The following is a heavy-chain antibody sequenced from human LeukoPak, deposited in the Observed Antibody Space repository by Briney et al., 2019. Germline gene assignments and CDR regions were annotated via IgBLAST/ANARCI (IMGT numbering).Heavy chain of an antibody. J-gene: IGHJ4*02. CDR3: AKVGYYNDSSGYYLDYFDY. CDR2: ISGSGDST. D-gene: IGHD3-22*01. V-gene: IGHV3-23*01. Sequence: GGSLRLACAASGFTFSSYAMSWVRQAPGKGLKWVSAISGSGDSTYYADSVKGRFTISRDNSKNTLYLQMNSLRAEDTAVYYCAKVGYYNDSSGYYLDYFDYWGQGTLVTVSS. CDR1: GFTFSSYA.